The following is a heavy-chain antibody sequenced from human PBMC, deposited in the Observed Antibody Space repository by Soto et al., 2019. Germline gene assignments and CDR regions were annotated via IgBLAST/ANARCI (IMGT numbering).Heavy chain of an antibody. CDR2: IDPGDSDT. CDR1: GYSFTSYW. CDR3: ARTRASGDLKIAY. V-gene: IGHV5-51*01. D-gene: IGHD3-10*01. Sequence: CRVSGYSFTSYWSGCVRQMPGKGLEWMGSIDPGDSDTRYSPSFQDQVTISADKSISTAYLQWSSLKASDTAMYYCARTRASGDLKIAYWGKGTLVTVSS. J-gene: IGHJ4*02.